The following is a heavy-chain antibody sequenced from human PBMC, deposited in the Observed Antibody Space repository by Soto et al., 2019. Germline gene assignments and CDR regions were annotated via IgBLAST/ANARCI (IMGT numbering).Heavy chain of an antibody. V-gene: IGHV1-69*01. CDR2: IIPIFGTA. J-gene: IGHJ6*02. Sequence: QVQLVQSGAEVKKPGSSVKVSCKASGGTFSSYAISWVRQAPGQGLEWMGGIIPIFGTANYAQKFQGRVTITADESTSTDYIELSSLRSEDTAVYYCARTYSSSWYRTDTDYYYSYGMDVWGQGTTVTVSS. CDR1: GGTFSSYA. D-gene: IGHD6-13*01. CDR3: ARTYSSSWYRTDTDYYYSYGMDV.